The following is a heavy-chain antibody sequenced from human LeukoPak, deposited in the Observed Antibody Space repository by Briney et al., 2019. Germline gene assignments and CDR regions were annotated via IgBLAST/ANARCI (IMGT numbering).Heavy chain of an antibody. J-gene: IGHJ4*02. D-gene: IGHD5-18*01. V-gene: IGHV1-69*04. CDR2: IIPILGIA. CDR3: ARDGDTAMVIYYFDY. CDR1: GGTFSSYA. Sequence: SVKVSCKASGGTFSSYAISWVRQAPGQGLEWMGRIIPILGIANYAQKFQGRVTITADKSTSTAYMELSSLRSEDTAVYYCARDGDTAMVIYYFDYWAREPWSPSPQ.